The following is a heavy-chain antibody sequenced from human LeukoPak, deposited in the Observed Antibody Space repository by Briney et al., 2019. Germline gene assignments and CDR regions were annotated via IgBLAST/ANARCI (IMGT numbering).Heavy chain of an antibody. V-gene: IGHV4-4*07. Sequence: PSETLSLTCTVSGGSISSYYWSWIRQPAGKGLEWIGRIYTSGSTNYNPSLKSRVTMSVDTSKNQFSLKLSSVTAADTAVYYCARDFLYYYDSSGYPGWLYYYMDVWGKGTTVTVSS. J-gene: IGHJ6*03. CDR2: IYTSGST. CDR3: ARDFLYYYDSSGYPGWLYYYMDV. CDR1: GGSISSYY. D-gene: IGHD3-22*01.